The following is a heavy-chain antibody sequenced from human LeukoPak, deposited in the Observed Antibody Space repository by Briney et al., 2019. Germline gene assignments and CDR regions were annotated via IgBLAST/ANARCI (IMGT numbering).Heavy chain of an antibody. V-gene: IGHV3-23*01. CDR2: IHGGGDVS. J-gene: IGHJ4*02. CDR1: GFTLSNYA. Sequence: GGSLRLSCAVSGFTLSNYAMNWVRQAPEKGLEWVSTIHGGGDVSYYADSVKGRFTISRDNSRNTLYLQMSSLRAEDTAVYYCAPPPIAATGNWGQGTLVTVSS. D-gene: IGHD6-13*01. CDR3: APPPIAATGN.